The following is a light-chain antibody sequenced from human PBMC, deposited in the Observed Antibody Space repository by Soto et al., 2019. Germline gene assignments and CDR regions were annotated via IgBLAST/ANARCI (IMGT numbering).Light chain of an antibody. CDR2: WAS. CDR3: QQYILTPWT. Sequence: DIVMTQSPDSLAVSLGERATINCKSSQSVLYSSNNKNYLAWYQQKPGQPPKLLFYWASTRESGVPDRFSGSGSGTDLTLTISILQAEDVAVYYCQQYILTPWTFGQGTKVEIK. V-gene: IGKV4-1*01. J-gene: IGKJ1*01. CDR1: QSVLYSSNNKNY.